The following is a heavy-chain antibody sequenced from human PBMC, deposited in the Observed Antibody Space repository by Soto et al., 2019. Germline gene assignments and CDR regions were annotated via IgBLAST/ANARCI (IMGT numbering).Heavy chain of an antibody. V-gene: IGHV2-5*01. CDR2: IYWNDDN. CDR1: GFSPSTTGEG. D-gene: IGHD3-22*01. Sequence: SRPTLVNPRHTLTLPCVFSGFSPSTTGEGVAWIRQPPGKALEWLALIYWNDDNRYSPSLKSRLTVTKDTSKNRVVLTMTNIDHGDTATYFCAHSSARAHYGTSGYFFDYWGQGRLVTVSS. CDR3: AHSSARAHYGTSGYFFDY. J-gene: IGHJ4*02.